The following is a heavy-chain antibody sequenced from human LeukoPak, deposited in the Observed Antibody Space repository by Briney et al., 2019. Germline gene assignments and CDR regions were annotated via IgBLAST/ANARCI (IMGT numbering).Heavy chain of an antibody. CDR2: IDPNSGGT. CDR1: GYTFTSYY. D-gene: IGHD5-18*01. J-gene: IGHJ4*02. CDR3: ARVTSYGGYYFDY. Sequence: GASVKVSCKASGYTFTSYYMHWVRQAPGQRLEWMGWIDPNSGGTNYAQKFQGRVTMTRDTSISTAYMELSRLRSDDTAVYYCARVTSYGGYYFDYWGQGTLVTVSS. V-gene: IGHV1-2*02.